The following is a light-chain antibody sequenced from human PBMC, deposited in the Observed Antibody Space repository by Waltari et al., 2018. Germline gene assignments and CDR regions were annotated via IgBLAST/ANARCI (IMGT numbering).Light chain of an antibody. CDR1: SSNIGRNT. J-gene: IGLJ3*02. CDR3: AAWDDSLNGRWV. Sequence: QSVLTQPPSASGTPGQRVTISCSGSSSNIGRNTVNWYQQLPGTAPKLRIYSNNQRPSGVPDRFSGSKSGTSASLAISGLQSEDEADYYCAAWDDSLNGRWVFGGGTKLTVL. CDR2: SNN. V-gene: IGLV1-44*01.